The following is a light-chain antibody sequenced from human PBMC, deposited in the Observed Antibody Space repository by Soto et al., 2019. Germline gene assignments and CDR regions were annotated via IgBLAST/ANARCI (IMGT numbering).Light chain of an antibody. V-gene: IGLV2-14*01. Sequence: QSALTQPASVSGSPGQSITISCTGTRMDVGGYTYVSWYQQHPGKAPKLMIYEVSNRPSGVSNRFSGSKSGNTASLTISGLQAEDEADYYCSSYTSSSHPFGTGTKLTVL. CDR2: EVS. J-gene: IGLJ1*01. CDR1: RMDVGGYTY. CDR3: SSYTSSSHP.